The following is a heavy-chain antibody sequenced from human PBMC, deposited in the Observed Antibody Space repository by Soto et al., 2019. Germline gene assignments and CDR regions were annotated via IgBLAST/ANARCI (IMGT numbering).Heavy chain of an antibody. Sequence: EVQVVESGGGLVQPGGSLRLSCAASGFTVSNYWMTWVRQAPGKGLEWVANIKQDASENFYVDSVKGRFTISRDNAKNSLYLKTNSRRVEDTAVYYCARDSGPRGYDAFDIWGQGTMVAVSS. CDR2: IKQDASEN. CDR3: ARDSGPRGYDAFDI. D-gene: IGHD2-8*02. J-gene: IGHJ3*02. V-gene: IGHV3-7*04. CDR1: GFTVSNYW.